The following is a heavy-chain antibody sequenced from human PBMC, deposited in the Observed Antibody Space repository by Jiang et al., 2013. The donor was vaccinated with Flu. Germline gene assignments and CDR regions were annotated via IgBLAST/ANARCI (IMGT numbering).Heavy chain of an antibody. CDR1: GFTVSSNY. CDR2: IYSGGST. CDR3: ASLEDGYNSPDY. Sequence: VQLLESGGGLVQPGGSLRLSCAASGFTVSSNYMSWVRQAPGKGLEWVSVIYSGGSTYYADSVKGRFTISRDNSKNTLYLQMNSLRAEDTAVYYCASLEDGYNSPDYWGQGTLVTVSS. V-gene: IGHV3-66*01. D-gene: IGHD5-24*01. J-gene: IGHJ4*02.